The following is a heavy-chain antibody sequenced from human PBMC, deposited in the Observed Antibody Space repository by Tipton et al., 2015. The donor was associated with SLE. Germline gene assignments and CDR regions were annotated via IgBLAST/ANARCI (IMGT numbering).Heavy chain of an antibody. V-gene: IGHV4-59*01. D-gene: IGHD4-17*01. J-gene: IGHJ1*01. CDR1: DGSINTYY. Sequence: LRLSCKVSDGSINTYYWSWIRQPPGKGLEWIAYIYSRGSTKYNPSLKSRVTISVDTSRNLVSLKLSSVTAADTAVYYCVTIGDSDDYGYFQHWGQGTLVTVSS. CDR2: IYSRGST. CDR3: VTIGDSDDYGYFQH.